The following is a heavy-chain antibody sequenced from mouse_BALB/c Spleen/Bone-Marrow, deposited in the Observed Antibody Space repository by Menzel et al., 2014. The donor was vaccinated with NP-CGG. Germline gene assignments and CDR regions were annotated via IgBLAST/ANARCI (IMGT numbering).Heavy chain of an antibody. D-gene: IGHD2-4*01. CDR3: ARVITWYFDV. CDR2: ISSGGSYT. V-gene: IGHV5-9-1*01. J-gene: IGHJ1*01. CDR1: GFIFSSYA. Sequence: EVKVVESGGGLVKPGGSLKLSCAASGFIFSSYAMSWVRQTPEKRLEWVATISSGGSYTYYPDSVKGRFTISRDNAKNTLYLQMSSLRSEDTAMYYCARVITWYFDVWGAGTTVTVSS.